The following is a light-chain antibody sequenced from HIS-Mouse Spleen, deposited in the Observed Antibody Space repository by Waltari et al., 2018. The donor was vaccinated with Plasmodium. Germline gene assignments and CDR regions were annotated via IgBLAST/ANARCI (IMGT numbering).Light chain of an antibody. CDR1: SLRSYY. V-gene: IGLV3-19*01. Sequence: SSELTQDPAVSVALGQTVRITCQGDSLRSYYASWYQQKPGQAPLLVIYGKNNRPSGYPDRFAGSSAGNTASLTSTGAQAEDEADYYCNSRDSSGNHQVFGGGTKLTVL. CDR2: GKN. J-gene: IGLJ3*02. CDR3: NSRDSSGNHQV.